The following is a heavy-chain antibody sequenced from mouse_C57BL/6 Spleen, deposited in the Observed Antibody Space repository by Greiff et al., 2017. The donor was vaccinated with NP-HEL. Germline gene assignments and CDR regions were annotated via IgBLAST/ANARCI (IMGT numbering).Heavy chain of an antibody. CDR3: ATVITTVVAPDY. CDR1: GYTFTSYG. D-gene: IGHD1-1*01. CDR2: IYPRSGNT. J-gene: IGHJ2*01. V-gene: IGHV1-81*01. Sequence: VKLSCKASGYTFTSYGISWVKQRTGQGLEWIGEIYPRSGNTYYNEKFKGKATLTADKSSSTAYMELRSLTSEDSAVYFCATVITTVVAPDYWGQGTTLTVSS.